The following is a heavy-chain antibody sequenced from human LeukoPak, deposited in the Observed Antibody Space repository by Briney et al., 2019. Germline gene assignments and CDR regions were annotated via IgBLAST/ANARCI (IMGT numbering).Heavy chain of an antibody. V-gene: IGHV4-61*02. CDR2: IYTSGST. CDR1: GGSISSGSYY. CDR3: ARSYYDFWSGYYSDVFDC. Sequence: SQTLSLTCTVSGGSISSGSYYWSWIRQPAGKGLEWIGRIYTSGSTNYNPSLKSRVTISVDTSKNQFSLNLSSVTAADTAVYYCARSYYDFWSGYYSDVFDCWGQGTLVTVSS. J-gene: IGHJ4*02. D-gene: IGHD3-3*01.